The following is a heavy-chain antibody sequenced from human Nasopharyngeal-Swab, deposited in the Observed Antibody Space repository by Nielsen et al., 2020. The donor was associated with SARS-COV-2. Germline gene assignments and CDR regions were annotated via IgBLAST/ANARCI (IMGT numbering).Heavy chain of an antibody. D-gene: IGHD3-3*01. CDR2: IDWDDDK. CDR1: GVSLSTSGMC. CDR3: ARDYDFWSGNYYYYGMDV. J-gene: IGHJ6*02. Sequence: SGPTLVKPTQTLTLTCTFSGVSLSTSGMCVGWIRQPPGKALEWLALIDWDDDKYYSTSLKTRLTISKDTSKNQVVLTMTNMDPVDTATYYCARDYDFWSGNYYYYGMDVWGQGTTVTVSS. V-gene: IGHV2-70*01.